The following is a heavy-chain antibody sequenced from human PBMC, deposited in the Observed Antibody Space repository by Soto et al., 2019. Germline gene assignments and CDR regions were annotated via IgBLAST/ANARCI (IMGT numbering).Heavy chain of an antibody. CDR2: IRGGGSPI. CDR1: GLTFSTYE. CDR3: ASKIFGTTYFDY. V-gene: IGHV3-48*03. Sequence: GGSLRLSCAASGLTFSTYEMNWVRQAPGKGLEWVSYIRGGGSPILYADSVKGRFTISRDNAKNSLYLQMNSLRAGDTAIYYCASKIFGTTYFDYWGQGALVTVSS. J-gene: IGHJ4*02. D-gene: IGHD1-7*01.